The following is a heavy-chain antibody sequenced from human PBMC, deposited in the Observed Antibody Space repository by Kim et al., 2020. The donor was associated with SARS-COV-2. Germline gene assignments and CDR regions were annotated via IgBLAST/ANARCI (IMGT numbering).Heavy chain of an antibody. D-gene: IGHD6-13*01. J-gene: IGHJ3*02. CDR2: ISAYNGNT. Sequence: ASVKVSCKASGYTFTSYGISWVRQAPGQGLEWMGWISAYNGNTNYAQKLQGRVTMTTDTSTSTAYMELRSLRSDDTAVYYCARVGPIAAAGIYAFDIWGQGTMVTVSS. CDR3: ARVGPIAAAGIYAFDI. CDR1: GYTFTSYG. V-gene: IGHV1-18*01.